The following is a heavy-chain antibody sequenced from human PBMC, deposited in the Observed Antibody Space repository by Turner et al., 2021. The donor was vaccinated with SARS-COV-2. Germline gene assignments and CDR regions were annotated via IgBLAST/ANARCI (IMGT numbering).Heavy chain of an antibody. CDR3: AREGDAIAAAGSLDY. CDR2: IWYDGSNK. Sequence: QVQLVESGGGVVQPGRSLRLSCAGSGFTFSSYGMHGVRQAQGKGLEWVAVIWYDGSNKYYADSVKGRFTISRDNSKNTLYLQMNSLRAEDTAVYYCAREGDAIAAAGSLDYWGQGTLVTVSS. J-gene: IGHJ4*02. V-gene: IGHV3-33*01. D-gene: IGHD6-13*01. CDR1: GFTFSSYG.